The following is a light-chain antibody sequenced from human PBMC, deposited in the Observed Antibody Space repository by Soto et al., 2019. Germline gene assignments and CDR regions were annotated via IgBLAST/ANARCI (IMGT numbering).Light chain of an antibody. CDR2: GNS. CDR3: QSYDSSLSGSYV. J-gene: IGLJ1*01. Sequence: QSALTQPPSVSGAPGQRVTISCTGSSSNIGAGYDVHWYQQLPGTAPKLLIYGNSNRPSGVPDRFSGSKSGTSASLAITGLQAEDEADYYCQSYDSSLSGSYVFGTGTNVTVL. CDR1: SSNIGAGYD. V-gene: IGLV1-40*01.